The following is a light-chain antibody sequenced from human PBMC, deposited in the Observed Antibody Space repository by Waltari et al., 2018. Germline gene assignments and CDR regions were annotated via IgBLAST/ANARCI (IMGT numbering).Light chain of an antibody. CDR3: QTWGTVL. J-gene: IGLJ2*01. Sequence: QLVLTQSPSASASLGASVKRTCTLSSGHSSYAIAWHQQQPEKGPRFLMKLNSDGSHSKGDGIPDRFSGSSSGAERYLTISSLQSEDEADYYCQTWGTVLFGGGTKLTVL. CDR1: SGHSSYA. CDR2: LNSDGSH. V-gene: IGLV4-69*01.